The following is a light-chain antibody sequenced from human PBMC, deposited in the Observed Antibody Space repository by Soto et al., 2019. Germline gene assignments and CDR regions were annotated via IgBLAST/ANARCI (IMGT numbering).Light chain of an antibody. Sequence: QSVLTQPPSASGTPGQRVTISCSGSSSNIGTNTVNWYQQLPGTAPKLLIYADYQRPSGVPDRFSGSKSGTSASLAISGLQSEDEADYYCAAWADSLILVFGGGTQLTVL. CDR3: AAWADSLILV. V-gene: IGLV1-44*01. CDR1: SSNIGTNT. J-gene: IGLJ7*01. CDR2: ADY.